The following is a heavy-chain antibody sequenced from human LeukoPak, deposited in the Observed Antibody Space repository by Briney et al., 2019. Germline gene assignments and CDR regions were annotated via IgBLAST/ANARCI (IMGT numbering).Heavy chain of an antibody. V-gene: IGHV3-23*01. D-gene: IGHD2/OR15-2a*01. CDR3: ASWTTSSSFHFDY. Sequence: PGGSLRLSCAASGFTFSTYAMVWVRQAPGKGLKWVSSISDNGGGTYYADSVKGRFTISRDVSKNTLYLQMNSLRAEDTAVYYCASWTTSSSFHFDYWGQGTLVTVSS. J-gene: IGHJ4*02. CDR1: GFTFSTYA. CDR2: ISDNGGGT.